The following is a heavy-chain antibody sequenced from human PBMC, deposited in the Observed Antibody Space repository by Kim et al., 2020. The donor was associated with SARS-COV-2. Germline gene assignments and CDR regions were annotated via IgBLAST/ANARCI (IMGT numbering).Heavy chain of an antibody. CDR2: IYHSGST. V-gene: IGHV4-4*02. Sequence: SETLSLTCAVSGGSISSSNWWSWVRQPPGKGLEWIGEIYHSGSTNYNPSLKSRVTISVDKSKNQFSLKLSSVTAADTAVYYCARGQKPLRGEWLVFDYWGQGTLVTVSS. CDR3: ARGQKPLRGEWLVFDY. D-gene: IGHD6-19*01. J-gene: IGHJ4*02. CDR1: GGSISSSNW.